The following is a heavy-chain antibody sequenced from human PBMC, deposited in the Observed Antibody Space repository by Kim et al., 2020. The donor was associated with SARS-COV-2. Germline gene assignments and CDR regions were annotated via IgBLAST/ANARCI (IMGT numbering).Heavy chain of an antibody. Sequence: LKSRVTISVDTSKNQFSLKLSSVTAADTAVYYCASEGYCSGGSCYSGADYWGQGTLVTVSS. J-gene: IGHJ4*02. CDR3: ASEGYCSGGSCYSGADY. V-gene: IGHV4-39*01. D-gene: IGHD2-15*01.